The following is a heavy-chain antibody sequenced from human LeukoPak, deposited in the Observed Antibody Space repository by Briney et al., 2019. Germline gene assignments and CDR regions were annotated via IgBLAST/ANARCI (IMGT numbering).Heavy chain of an antibody. CDR1: GFTFSSYS. Sequence: PGGSLRLSCAASGFTFSSYSMNWVRQAPGKGLEWVSYISSSSSTIYYADSVKGRFTISRDNAKNSLYLQMNSLRAEDTAVYYCARVRYNSGYIFDYWGQGTLVTVSS. J-gene: IGHJ4*02. V-gene: IGHV3-48*04. CDR3: ARVRYNSGYIFDY. CDR2: ISSSSSTI. D-gene: IGHD5-18*01.